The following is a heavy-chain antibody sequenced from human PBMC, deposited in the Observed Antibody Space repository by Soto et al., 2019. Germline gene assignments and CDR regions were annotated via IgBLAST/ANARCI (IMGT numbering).Heavy chain of an antibody. D-gene: IGHD5-18*01. CDR1: GYTFTSYD. CDR3: ARGSVGRIQLWSYYYYYMDV. J-gene: IGHJ6*03. V-gene: IGHV1-8*01. Sequence: ASVKVSCKASGYTFTSYDINWVRQATGQGLEWMGWMNPNSGNTGYAQKFQGRVTMTRNTSISTAYMELSSLRSEDTAVYYCARGSVGRIQLWSYYYYYMDVWGKGTTVTVSS. CDR2: MNPNSGNT.